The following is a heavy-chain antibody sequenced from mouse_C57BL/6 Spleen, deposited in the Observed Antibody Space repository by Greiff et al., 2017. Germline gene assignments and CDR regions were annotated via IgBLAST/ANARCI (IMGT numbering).Heavy chain of an antibody. V-gene: IGHV1-69*01. CDR2: IDPSDSYP. Sequence: QVQLQQPGAELVLPAASVTLSCKASGYTFTSYWMHWVKQRPGPGLEWIGEIDPSDSYPNYNQKFKGKSTLTVDRSSSTAYMHLSSLTSEDSAVYYCARYWYYAMDYWGQGTSVTGSS. CDR1: GYTFTSYW. J-gene: IGHJ4*01. CDR3: ARYWYYAMDY. D-gene: IGHD4-1*01.